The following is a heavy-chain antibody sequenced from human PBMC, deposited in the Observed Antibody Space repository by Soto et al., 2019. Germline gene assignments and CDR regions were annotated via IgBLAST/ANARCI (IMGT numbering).Heavy chain of an antibody. V-gene: IGHV1-69*13. CDR3: ARPRTLDGHDAFDI. CDR1: GGTFSSYA. J-gene: IGHJ3*02. Sequence: SVKVSCKASGGTFSSYAISWVRQAPGQGLEWMGGIIPIFGTANYAQKFQGRVTITADESTSTAYMELSSLRSEDTAVYYCARPRTLDGHDAFDIWGQGTMGTVSS. CDR2: IIPIFGTA.